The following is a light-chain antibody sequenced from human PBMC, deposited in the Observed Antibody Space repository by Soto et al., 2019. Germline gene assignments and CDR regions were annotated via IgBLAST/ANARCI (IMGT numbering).Light chain of an antibody. CDR2: AVS. CDR3: SSYTTNSTVI. V-gene: IGLV2-14*03. Sequence: QSALTQPASVSGSPGQSITISCTGTSSDVGDHNYVSWYQQQPGKAPKLMIYAVSNRPSGVSNRFSGSKSGNTASLTISGLQAEDEADYYCSSYTTNSTVIFGGGTKLTVL. J-gene: IGLJ2*01. CDR1: SSDVGDHNY.